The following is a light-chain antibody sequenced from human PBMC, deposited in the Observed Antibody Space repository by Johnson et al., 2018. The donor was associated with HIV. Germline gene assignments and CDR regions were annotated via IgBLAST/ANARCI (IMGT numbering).Light chain of an antibody. J-gene: IGLJ1*01. CDR1: SSNIGNNY. V-gene: IGLV1-51*02. CDR3: GTWDSSLSASYV. Sequence: QSLLTQPPSVSAAPGQKVTISCSGSSSNIGNNYVSWYQQLPGTAPKLLIYENNKRPSGIPDRFSGSKSGKSATLGITGLQTGDEADYYCGTWDSSLSASYVFGTGTKVTVL. CDR2: ENN.